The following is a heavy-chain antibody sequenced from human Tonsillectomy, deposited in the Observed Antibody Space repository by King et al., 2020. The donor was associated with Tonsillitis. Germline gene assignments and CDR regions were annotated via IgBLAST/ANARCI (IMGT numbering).Heavy chain of an antibody. J-gene: IGHJ4*02. V-gene: IGHV3-21*01. CDR3: ASMSSSDTFDY. D-gene: IGHD6-6*01. CDR2: ISSSSSYI. Sequence: QLVQSGGGLVKPGGSLRLSCAASGFTFSSYSMNWVRQAPGEGLEWVSSISSSSSYIYYADSVKGRFTISRDNAKNSLYLQMNSLRAEDTAVYYCASMSSSDTFDYWGQGTLVTVSS. CDR1: GFTFSSYS.